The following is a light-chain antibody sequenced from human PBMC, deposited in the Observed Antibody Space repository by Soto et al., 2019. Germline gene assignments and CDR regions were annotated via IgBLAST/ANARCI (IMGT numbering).Light chain of an antibody. CDR2: AAS. J-gene: IGKJ4*01. CDR3: QQVESYPST. V-gene: IGKV1-9*01. CDR1: QGISSF. Sequence: IQLTQTPSSLSASVGDRVTITCRASQGISSFLAWYQQKPGKAPKLLIYAASSLQSGVPSRFSGSGFGTDFTLTNTSVQPEDFATYYCQQVESYPSTFGGGTKVEMK.